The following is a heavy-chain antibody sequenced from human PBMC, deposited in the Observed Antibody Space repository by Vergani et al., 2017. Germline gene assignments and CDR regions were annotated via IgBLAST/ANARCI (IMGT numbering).Heavy chain of an antibody. D-gene: IGHD3-3*01. CDR1: GGSFSGYY. Sequence: QVQLQQWGAGLLKPSETLSLTCAVYGGSFSGYYWSWIRQPPGKGLEWIGEINHSGNTNYNPSLKSRVTISVDTSKNQFSLKLSSVTAADTAVYYCARGGTGYDFWSGYLGYYYYGMDVWGQGTTVTVSS. CDR3: ARGGTGYDFWSGYLGYYYYGMDV. CDR2: INHSGNT. V-gene: IGHV4-34*01. J-gene: IGHJ6*02.